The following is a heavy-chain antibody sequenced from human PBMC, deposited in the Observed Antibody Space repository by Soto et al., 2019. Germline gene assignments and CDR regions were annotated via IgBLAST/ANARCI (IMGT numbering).Heavy chain of an antibody. Sequence: GGSLRLSCAASGFTVSSSYSMSWVRQAPGKGLEWVSGFRTSGDGGTTYYADSVKGRFTISRDNSKNMLFLQMNSLRAEDTAIYYCAKKVNSGPGSQYFDYWGQGTLVTVSS. V-gene: IGHV3-23*01. CDR1: GFTVSSSYS. J-gene: IGHJ4*02. D-gene: IGHD3-10*01. CDR3: AKKVNSGPGSQYFDY. CDR2: FRTSGDGGTT.